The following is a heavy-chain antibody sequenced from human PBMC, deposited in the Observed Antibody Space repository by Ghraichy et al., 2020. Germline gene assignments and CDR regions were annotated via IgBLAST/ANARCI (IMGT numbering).Heavy chain of an antibody. CDR1: GLICSTVT. V-gene: IGHV3-48*02. J-gene: IGHJ4*02. CDR2: ISSSSGSI. CDR3: ARKDFFNSGTYYIPFFDS. D-gene: IGHD3-10*01. Sequence: GGSLRLSGASCGLICSTVTVGWVGRAPGNGLEWVSSISSSSGSIFYADSVKGRFTISRDNAKNSLYLQMNSLRDEDTAVYFCARKDFFNSGTYYIPFFDSWGQGTLVTVSS.